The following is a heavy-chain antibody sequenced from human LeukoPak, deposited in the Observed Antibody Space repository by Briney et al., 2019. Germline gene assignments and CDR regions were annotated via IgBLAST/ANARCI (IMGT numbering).Heavy chain of an antibody. J-gene: IGHJ6*02. CDR2: ISTDGSTT. V-gene: IGHV3-74*01. CDR3: ASYLTSIPSGMDV. Sequence: GSLRLSCAASGFTFSTYWMHWVRQAPGKGLVWVSRISTDGSTTTYADSVKGRFTISRDNGKNTLYLQMNSLIAEDTAVYYCASYLTSIPSGMDVWGQGTTVTVSS. CDR1: GFTFSTYW. D-gene: IGHD2/OR15-2a*01.